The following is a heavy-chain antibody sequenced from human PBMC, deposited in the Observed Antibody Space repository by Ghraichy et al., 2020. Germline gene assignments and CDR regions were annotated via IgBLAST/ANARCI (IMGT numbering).Heavy chain of an antibody. CDR2: IKQDGSEK. D-gene: IGHD5-12*01. V-gene: IGHV3-7*01. Sequence: LSLTCAASGFTFSSYWMSWVRQAPGKGLEWVANIKQDGSEKYYVDSVKGRFTISRDNAKNSLYLQMNSLRAEDTAVYYCARAFYSGYDLYYFDYWGQGTLVTVSS. J-gene: IGHJ4*01. CDR1: GFTFSSYW. CDR3: ARAFYSGYDLYYFDY.